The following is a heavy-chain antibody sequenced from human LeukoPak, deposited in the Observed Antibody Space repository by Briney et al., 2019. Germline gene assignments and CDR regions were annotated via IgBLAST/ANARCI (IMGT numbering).Heavy chain of an antibody. V-gene: IGHV4-59*12. CDR2: IYNSGST. Sequence: NSSETLSLTCAVSGGSISSYYWSWIRQPPGKGLEWIGYIYNSGSTNYNPSLKSRVTISVDTSKNQFSLKLSSVTAADTAVYYCARGLLSGYYYYWGQGTLVTVSS. CDR3: ARGLLSGYYYY. D-gene: IGHD3-3*01. J-gene: IGHJ4*02. CDR1: GGSISSYY.